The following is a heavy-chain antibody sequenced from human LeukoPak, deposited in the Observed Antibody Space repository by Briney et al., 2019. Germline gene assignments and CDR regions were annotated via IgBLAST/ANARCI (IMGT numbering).Heavy chain of an antibody. CDR3: ARVLETGQDWYFDL. CDR2: ISSSSSYI. D-gene: IGHD7-27*01. J-gene: IGHJ2*01. Sequence: GGSLRLSCTASGFTFSGYSMSWVRRAPGKGLEWVSCISSSSSYIYYADSLQGRLTTSRDNAKNSLFLRINSLRAEDTAMYYCARVLETGQDWYFDLWGRGTLVTVSS. V-gene: IGHV3-21*01. CDR1: GFTFSGYS.